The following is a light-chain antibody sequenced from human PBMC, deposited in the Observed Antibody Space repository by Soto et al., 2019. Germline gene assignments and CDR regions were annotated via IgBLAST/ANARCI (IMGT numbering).Light chain of an antibody. J-gene: IGLJ2*01. Sequence: QSVLTQPPSVSAAPGQEVTISCSGSSSNIGNNYVSWYQQLPGTAPNLLIYENNKRPSGIPDRFSGSKSGTSATLGITGLQTGDEADYYCGTWDSSLSAGVFGGGTKGTVL. CDR3: GTWDSSLSAGV. CDR1: SSNIGNNY. V-gene: IGLV1-51*02. CDR2: ENN.